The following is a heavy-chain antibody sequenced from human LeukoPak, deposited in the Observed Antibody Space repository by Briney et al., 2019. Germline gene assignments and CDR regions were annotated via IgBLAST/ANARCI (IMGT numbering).Heavy chain of an antibody. V-gene: IGHV4-39*07. J-gene: IGHJ4*02. Sequence: SETLSLTCTVSGGSISSSSYYWGWIRQPPGKGLEWIGEIYHSGSTNYNPSLKSRVTISVDKSKNQFSLKLSSVTAADTAVYYCARLWYYYGSGSSDYWGQGTLVTVSS. CDR1: GGSISSSSYY. D-gene: IGHD3-10*01. CDR3: ARLWYYYGSGSSDY. CDR2: IYHSGST.